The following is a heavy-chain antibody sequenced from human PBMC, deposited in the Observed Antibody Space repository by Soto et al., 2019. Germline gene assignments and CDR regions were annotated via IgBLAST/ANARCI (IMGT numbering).Heavy chain of an antibody. Sequence: GGSLRLSCAASGFSFGCYALSWVRQAPGKGLEWVSTISGSDGKTFYADSVKGRFSISRDTSQSTLYLQMNSLRADDTAMYYCARWSYLDYWGQGTRVTVSS. CDR1: GFSFGCYA. D-gene: IGHD3-3*01. CDR2: ISGSDGKT. J-gene: IGHJ4*02. CDR3: ARWSYLDY. V-gene: IGHV3-23*01.